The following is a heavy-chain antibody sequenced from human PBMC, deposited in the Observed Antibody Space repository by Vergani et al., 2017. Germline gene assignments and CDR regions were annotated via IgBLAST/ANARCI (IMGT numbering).Heavy chain of an antibody. D-gene: IGHD2-8*01. CDR2: IIPIFGTA. Sequence: QVQLVQSGAEVKKPGASVKVSCKASGYTFTSYGISWVRQAPGQGLEWMGGIIPIFGTANYAQKFQGRVTITADESTSTAYMELSSLRSEDTAVYYCARDRPAPPGVGIWGFDYWGQGTLVTVSS. CDR3: ARDRPAPPGVGIWGFDY. V-gene: IGHV1-69*13. CDR1: GYTFTSYG. J-gene: IGHJ4*02.